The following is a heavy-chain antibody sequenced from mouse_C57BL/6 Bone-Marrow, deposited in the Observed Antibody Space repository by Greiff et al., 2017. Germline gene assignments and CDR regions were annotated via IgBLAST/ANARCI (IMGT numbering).Heavy chain of an antibody. V-gene: IGHV1-72*01. CDR2: IHPNCGGT. D-gene: IGHD2-5*01. J-gene: IGHJ2*01. Sequence: QVQLQQPGAELVQSGASVKLSCKASGYTFTSSWMHWVKQRPGRGLALIGRIHPNCGGTKYNEKFKSKATLTVDKPSSTAYMQLSSLTSEDSAVYYCARYSNYYFDYWGQGTTLTVSS. CDR3: ARYSNYYFDY. CDR1: GYTFTSSW.